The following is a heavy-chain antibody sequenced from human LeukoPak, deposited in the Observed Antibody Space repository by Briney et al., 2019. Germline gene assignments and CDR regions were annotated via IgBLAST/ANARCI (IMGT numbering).Heavy chain of an antibody. CDR1: GGTFSSYA. CDR3: ARERGSSGWFDY. J-gene: IGHJ4*02. D-gene: IGHD6-19*01. V-gene: IGHV1-69*13. CDR2: IIPIFGTA. Sequence: SVKISCKASGGTFSSYAISWVRQAPGQGLEWMGGIIPIFGTANYAQKFQGRVTITADESTSTAYMELSSLRSEDTAVYYCARERGSSGWFDYWGQGTLVTVSS.